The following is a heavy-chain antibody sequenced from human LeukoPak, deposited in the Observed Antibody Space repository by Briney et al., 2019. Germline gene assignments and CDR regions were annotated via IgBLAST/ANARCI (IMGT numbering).Heavy chain of an antibody. CDR3: ARESIAFDY. J-gene: IGHJ4*02. CDR2: ISYDGSNK. CDR1: GFPFSSYA. V-gene: IGHV3-30-3*01. D-gene: IGHD6-6*01. Sequence: GGSLRLSCAASGFPFSSYAMHWVRQAPGKGLEWVAVISYDGSNKYYADSVKGRFTISRDNSKNTLYLQMNSLRAEDTVVYYCARESIAFDYWGQGTLVTVSS.